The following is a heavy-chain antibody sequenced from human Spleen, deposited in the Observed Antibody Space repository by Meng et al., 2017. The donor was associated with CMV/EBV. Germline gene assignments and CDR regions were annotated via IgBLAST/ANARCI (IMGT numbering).Heavy chain of an antibody. V-gene: IGHV1-8*01. J-gene: IGHJ4*02. Sequence: ASVKVSCKASGYTFSSCDINWVRQATGQGLEWTGWMNPNSGDTAYGQKFQGRVTITRNTSISTAYMELSSLRSEDTPVYYCARASRDCGGDCLYYFDYWGQGTLVTVSS. D-gene: IGHD2-21*01. CDR3: ARASRDCGGDCLYYFDY. CDR1: GYTFSSCD. CDR2: MNPNSGDT.